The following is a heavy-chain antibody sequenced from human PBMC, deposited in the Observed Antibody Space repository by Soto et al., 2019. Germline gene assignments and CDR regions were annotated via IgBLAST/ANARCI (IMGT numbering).Heavy chain of an antibody. V-gene: IGHV3-43*01. CDR1: GFTFDDYT. Sequence: GGSLRLSCAASGFTFDDYTMHWVRQAPGKGLEWVSLISWDGGSTYYADSVKGRFTISRDNSKNSLYLQMNSLRTEDTALYYCAKDNGPYYYYGMDVWGQGTTVTVSS. CDR2: ISWDGGST. CDR3: AKDNGPYYYYGMDV. J-gene: IGHJ6*02.